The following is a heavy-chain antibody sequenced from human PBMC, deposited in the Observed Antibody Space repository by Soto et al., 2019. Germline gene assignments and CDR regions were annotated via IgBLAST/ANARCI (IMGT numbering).Heavy chain of an antibody. CDR2: IIPIFGTA. D-gene: IGHD2-2*01. CDR1: GGTFSSYA. V-gene: IGHV1-69*13. CDR3: AKVGVRYQLLLSLDY. Sequence: GASVKVSCKASGGTFSSYAISWVRQAPGQGLEWMGGIIPIFGTANYAQKFQGRVTITADESTSTAYMELSSLRSEDTAVYYCAKVGVRYQLLLSLDYSCQGTLVTLSS. J-gene: IGHJ4*02.